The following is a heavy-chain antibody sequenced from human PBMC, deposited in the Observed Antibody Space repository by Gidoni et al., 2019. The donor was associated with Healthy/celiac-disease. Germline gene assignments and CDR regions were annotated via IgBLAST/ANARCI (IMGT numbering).Heavy chain of an antibody. D-gene: IGHD2-15*01. CDR3: ARDTPEAYMPDY. CDR2: IYTGGST. J-gene: IGHJ4*02. Sequence: KGLEWVSVIYTGGSTYYADSVRGRFTISRDNSKNTVYLQMNSLRAEDTAVYYCARDTPEAYMPDYWGQGTLVTVSS. V-gene: IGHV3-53*01.